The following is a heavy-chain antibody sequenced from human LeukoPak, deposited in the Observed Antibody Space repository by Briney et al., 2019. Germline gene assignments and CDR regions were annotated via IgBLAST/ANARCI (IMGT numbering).Heavy chain of an antibody. CDR3: ARQKTRENMWDP. D-gene: IGHD2/OR15-2a*01. CDR1: GGSISNPSYY. Sequence: PSETLSLTCTVSGGSISNPSYYWGWIRQPPGKGLEWIGRIYYSGGTYYNPSLKSRVTISVDTSKNQFSLRVSSVTAADTAVYFCARQKTRENMWDPWGQGTLVTVSS. J-gene: IGHJ5*02. CDR2: IYYSGGT. V-gene: IGHV4-39*01.